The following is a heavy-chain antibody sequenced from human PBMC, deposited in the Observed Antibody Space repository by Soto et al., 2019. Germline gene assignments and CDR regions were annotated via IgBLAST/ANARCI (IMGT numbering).Heavy chain of an antibody. CDR2: ISAYNGNT. D-gene: IGHD3-16*01. J-gene: IGHJ4*02. CDR3: ARGIPFGGVVTHSDFDY. CDR1: GYTFTSYG. Sequence: ASVKVSCKASGYTFTSYGISWVRQAPGQGLEWMGWISAYNGNTNYAQKLQGRVTMTTDTSISTAYMELSRLRSDDTAVYYCARGIPFGGVVTHSDFDYWGQGALVTVSS. V-gene: IGHV1-18*01.